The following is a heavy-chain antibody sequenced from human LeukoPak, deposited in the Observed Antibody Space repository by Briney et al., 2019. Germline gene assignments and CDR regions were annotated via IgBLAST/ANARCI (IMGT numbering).Heavy chain of an antibody. D-gene: IGHD3-3*01. CDR2: IYSGGST. V-gene: IGHV3-53*01. Sequence: GGSLRLSCAASGFTVSSCFMSWVRQAPGKGLEWVSVIYSGGSTFYADSVKGRFTISRDNSKNTLYLQMNSLRAEDTAVYYCASSFTPRAYYDFYKPSYWGQGTLVTVSS. CDR1: GFTVSSCF. J-gene: IGHJ4*02. CDR3: ASSFTPRAYYDFYKPSY.